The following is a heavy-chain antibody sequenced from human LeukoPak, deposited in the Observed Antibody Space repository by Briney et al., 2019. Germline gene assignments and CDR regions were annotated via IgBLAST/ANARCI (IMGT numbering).Heavy chain of an antibody. CDR1: GFTFDDYG. V-gene: IGHV3-20*04. CDR3: AKDGLTGDLFDY. J-gene: IGHJ4*02. CDR2: INWNGGST. Sequence: GGSLRLSCAASGFTFDDYGMSWVRQAPGKGLEWVSGINWNGGSTGYADSVKGRFTISRDNSKNTLYLQMNSLRAEDTAVYYCAKDGLTGDLFDYWGQGTLVTVSS. D-gene: IGHD7-27*01.